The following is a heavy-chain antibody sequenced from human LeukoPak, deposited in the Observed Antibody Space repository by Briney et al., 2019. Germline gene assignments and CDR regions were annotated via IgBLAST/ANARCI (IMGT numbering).Heavy chain of an antibody. CDR3: ARESSRREWFDP. J-gene: IGHJ5*02. CDR1: GGSISSYY. CDR2: IYYSGST. D-gene: IGHD1-26*01. Sequence: SETLSLTCTVSGGSISSYYWSCMRQPPGKGLECIGYIYYSGSTNYNPSLKSRVTISVDTSKNQFSLKLSSVTAADTAVYYCARESSRREWFDPWGQGNLVTVSS. V-gene: IGHV4-59*01.